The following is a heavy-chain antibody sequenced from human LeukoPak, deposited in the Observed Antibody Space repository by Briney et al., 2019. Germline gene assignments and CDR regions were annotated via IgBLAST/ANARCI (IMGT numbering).Heavy chain of an antibody. CDR2: IIRDGSGK. CDR3: ARDQTYGDYWYFDL. J-gene: IGHJ2*01. D-gene: IGHD4-17*01. Sequence: GGSLRLSCAASGFTFSQYCMTWVRQAPGKGLEWVAEIIRDGSGKYYGDSVKGRFTISRDNAKNTLYLQMNSLRAEDTAVYYCARDQTYGDYWYFDLWGRGTLVTVSS. V-gene: IGHV3-7*01. CDR1: GFTFSQYC.